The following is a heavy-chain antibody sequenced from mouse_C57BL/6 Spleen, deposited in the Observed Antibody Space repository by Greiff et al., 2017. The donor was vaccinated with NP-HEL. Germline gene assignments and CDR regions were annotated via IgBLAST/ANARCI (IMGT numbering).Heavy chain of an antibody. V-gene: IGHV14-1*01. D-gene: IGHD2-4*01. CDR2: IVPEDGDT. Sequence: EVQLQQSGAELVRPGASVKLSCTASGFNIKDYYMHWVKQRPEQGLEWIGRIVPEDGDTEYAPKFPGKATMTADTSSNTAYLQLSSLTSEDTAVDDCTRVDDYDAWLAYWGQGTLVTVSA. CDR3: TRVDDYDAWLAY. J-gene: IGHJ3*01. CDR1: GFNIKDYY.